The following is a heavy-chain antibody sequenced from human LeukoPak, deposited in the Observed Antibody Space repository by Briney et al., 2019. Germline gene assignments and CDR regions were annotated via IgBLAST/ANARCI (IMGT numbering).Heavy chain of an antibody. CDR1: GFTFSSYG. J-gene: IGHJ5*02. D-gene: IGHD3-10*01. V-gene: IGHV3-23*01. CDR2: ISGSGGST. CDR3: AKDYSKTSYYGSGTYYRPNWFDP. Sequence: GGPLRLSCAASGFTFSSYGMSWVRQAPGKGLEWVSAISGSGGSTYYADSVKGRFTISRDNSKNTLYLQMNSLRAEDTAVYYCAKDYSKTSYYGSGTYYRPNWFDPWGQGTLVTVSS.